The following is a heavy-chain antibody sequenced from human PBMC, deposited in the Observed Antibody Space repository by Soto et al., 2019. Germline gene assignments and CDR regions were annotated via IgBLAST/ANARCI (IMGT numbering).Heavy chain of an antibody. D-gene: IGHD3-16*01. CDR3: ARVGAEGSNYIPCYAMDV. J-gene: IGHJ6*02. V-gene: IGHV3-11*01. CDR1: GFSLSHYY. CDR2: ITDSGSAS. Sequence: QVQLVESGGGLVKPGGSLRLSCAASGFSLSHYYMSWIRQAPGKGLEWLSYITDSGSASYHADSVRGRFTISRDYAKTSLYLQMHSLRAEDTAVYYCARVGAEGSNYIPCYAMDVWGQGTTVIVSS.